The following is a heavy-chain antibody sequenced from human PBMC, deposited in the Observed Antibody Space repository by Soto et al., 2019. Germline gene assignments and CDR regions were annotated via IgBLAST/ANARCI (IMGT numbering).Heavy chain of an antibody. CDR3: ARGGRLQFIYYYYYMDV. D-gene: IGHD4-4*01. CDR1: GGSISSYY. J-gene: IGHJ6*03. Sequence: QVQLQESGPGLVKPSETLSLTCTVSGGSISSYYWSWIRQPPGKGLEWIGYNYYSGSTNYNPSLKSRVTISVDTSKNQFSLKLSSVTAADTAVYYGARGGRLQFIYYYYYMDVWGKGTTVTVSS. V-gene: IGHV4-59*08. CDR2: NYYSGST.